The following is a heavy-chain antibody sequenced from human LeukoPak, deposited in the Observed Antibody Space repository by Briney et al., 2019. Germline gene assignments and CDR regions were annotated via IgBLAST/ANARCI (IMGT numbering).Heavy chain of an antibody. Sequence: SETLSLTCTVSGGSVSSGSYYCSWIRQPPGKGLEWIGYIYYSGSTNYNPSLKSRVTISVDTSKNQFSLKLSSVTAADTAVYYCASHPITMIVAPDYWGQGTLVTVSS. D-gene: IGHD3-22*01. CDR1: GGSVSSGSYY. CDR3: ASHPITMIVAPDY. J-gene: IGHJ4*02. V-gene: IGHV4-61*01. CDR2: IYYSGST.